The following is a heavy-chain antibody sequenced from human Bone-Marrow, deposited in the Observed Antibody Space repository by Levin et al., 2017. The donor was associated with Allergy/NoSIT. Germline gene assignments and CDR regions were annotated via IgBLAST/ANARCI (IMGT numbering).Heavy chain of an antibody. D-gene: IGHD2-2*01. CDR3: AKGKGSTSPLDV. CDR1: GLTFSDYG. V-gene: IGHV3-30*18. J-gene: IGHJ6*02. CDR2: ISYDGRTK. Sequence: GESLKISCAASGLTFSDYGMHWVRQAPGKGLEWVAVISYDGRTKYFADSVKGRFTISRDNSKNTLHLQMNSLRPDDTAVYYCAKGKGSTSPLDVWGQGTTVIVSS.